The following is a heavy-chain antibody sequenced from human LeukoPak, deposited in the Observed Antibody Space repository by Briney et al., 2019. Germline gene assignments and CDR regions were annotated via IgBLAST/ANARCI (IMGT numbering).Heavy chain of an antibody. CDR2: ISPDGDTI. CDR3: ARQAYPWSY. D-gene: IGHD3-3*01. Sequence: TGGSLRLSCAVSGFTFRHYSMAWIRQSPGKGLDWVSYISPDGDTIYYADSAKGRFTVSRDNAKDSLYLQMTSLTADDTALYYCARQAYPWSYWGHGTQVSVSS. J-gene: IGHJ4*01. CDR1: GFTFRHYS. V-gene: IGHV3-11*01.